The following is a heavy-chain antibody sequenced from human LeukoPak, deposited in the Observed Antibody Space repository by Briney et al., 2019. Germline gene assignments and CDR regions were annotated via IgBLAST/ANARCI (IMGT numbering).Heavy chain of an antibody. CDR2: VSSGSSYI. D-gene: IGHD6-13*01. J-gene: IGHJ4*02. Sequence: PGGSLRLSCAASGFSLSDCSMNWFRQAPGKGLEWVSVVSSGSSYIYYADAVKGRFTISRDNAKDSLFLQMNSLRADDTAVYYCARADSSHWYSPSDYWGQGTLVTVSS. CDR3: ARADSSHWYSPSDY. V-gene: IGHV3-21*06. CDR1: GFSLSDCS.